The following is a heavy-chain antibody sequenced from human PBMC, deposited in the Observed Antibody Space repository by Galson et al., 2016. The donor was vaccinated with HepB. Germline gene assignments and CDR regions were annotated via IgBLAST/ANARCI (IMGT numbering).Heavy chain of an antibody. V-gene: IGHV3-33*01. D-gene: IGHD6-13*01. CDR1: GFTFNSFG. J-gene: IGHJ4*02. Sequence: SLRLSCAASGFTFNSFGMHWVRQAPGKGLEWVAVIWYDGSNKYYGDSVKGRFTISRDNSKNTLYLQMNSLRAEDTAIYYCAIEAPIAAPGANDCWGQGTQVTVSS. CDR3: AIEAPIAAPGANDC. CDR2: IWYDGSNK.